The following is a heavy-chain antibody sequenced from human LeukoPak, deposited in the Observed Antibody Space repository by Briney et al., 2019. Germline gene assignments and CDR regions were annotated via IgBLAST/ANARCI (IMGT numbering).Heavy chain of an antibody. Sequence: GGSLRLSCAASGFTFSNYGMHWVRQAPGKGLEWVAFIRYDGENKYYADSVKGRFTISRDNAKNTMDLQMNSRRGEDTAVHYCAKTESGWSGSLDYWGQGTLVTVSS. V-gene: IGHV3-30*02. CDR2: IRYDGENK. J-gene: IGHJ4*02. CDR3: AKTESGWSGSLDY. D-gene: IGHD6-19*01. CDR1: GFTFSNYG.